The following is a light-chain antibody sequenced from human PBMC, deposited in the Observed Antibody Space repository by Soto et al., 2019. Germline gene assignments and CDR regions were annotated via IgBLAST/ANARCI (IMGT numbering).Light chain of an antibody. CDR1: ESVSSLY. J-gene: IGKJ1*01. Sequence: EIVLTQSPGTLSFSPGERATLSCRTSESVSSLYLAWYQQKPGQAPRLLIFGASRRAAGIPDRFSGSGSGTDFTLTISGLEPEHFAVYYCQQYGTSPRTFGQGTKVDIK. V-gene: IGKV3-20*01. CDR2: GAS. CDR3: QQYGTSPRT.